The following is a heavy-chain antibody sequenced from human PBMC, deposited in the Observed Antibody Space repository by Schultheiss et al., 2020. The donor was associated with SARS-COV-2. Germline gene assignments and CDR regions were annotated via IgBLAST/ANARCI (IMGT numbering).Heavy chain of an antibody. V-gene: IGHV4-34*01. J-gene: IGHJ4*02. CDR3: ARDSYFDY. CDR2: INHSGST. CDR1: GGSFSGYY. Sequence: SETLSLTCAVYGGSFSGYYWSWIRQPPGKGLEWIGEINHSGSTNYNPSLKSRVTISVDTSKNQFSLKLSSVTAADTAVYYCARDSYFDYWGQGTLVTVSS.